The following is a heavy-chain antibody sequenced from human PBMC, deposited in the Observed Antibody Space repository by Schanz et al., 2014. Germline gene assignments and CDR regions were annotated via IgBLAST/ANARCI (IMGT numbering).Heavy chain of an antibody. D-gene: IGHD3-22*01. CDR2: ISTFRNEDT. CDR3: ARVVDSWDR. CDR1: GYAFTTYG. V-gene: IGHV1-18*01. J-gene: IGHJ4*02. Sequence: QVQLVQSGAEVKKPGASVRVSCKVSGYAFTTYGISWVRQAPGQGPEFMGWISTFRNEDTNSAQRFQSRLTMTTDTSNSAVYRELRSLRSDYTAVYYAARVVDSWDRWGQGTLVIVAS.